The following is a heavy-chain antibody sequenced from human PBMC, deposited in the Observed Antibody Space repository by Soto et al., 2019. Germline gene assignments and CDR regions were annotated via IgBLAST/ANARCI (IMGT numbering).Heavy chain of an antibody. J-gene: IGHJ5*02. CDR2: IYYSGST. CDR3: ARHEKTGSRGSLDP. D-gene: IGHD2-15*01. CDR1: GGSISSGGYY. Sequence: PSETLSLTCTVSGGSISSGGYYWSWIRQHPGKGLEWIGYIYYSGSTYYNPSLKSRVTISVDTSKNQFSLKLSSVTAADTAVYYCARHEKTGSRGSLDPWGQGTLVTV. V-gene: IGHV4-31*03.